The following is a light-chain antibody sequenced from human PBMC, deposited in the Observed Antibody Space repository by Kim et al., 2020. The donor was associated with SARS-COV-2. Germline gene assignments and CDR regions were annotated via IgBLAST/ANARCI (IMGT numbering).Light chain of an antibody. CDR1: TTDVDYFKY. CDR3: CSYAGSYIMR. CDR2: DVT. J-gene: IGLJ2*01. V-gene: IGLV2-11*01. Sequence: QSALTQPRSVSGSPGQSVTITCTGTTTDVDYFKYVSWYQHHPAKAPILIIYDVTKRPSGVPDRFSGSRSGNTASLTISGLQSEDESHYYCCSYAGSYIMRFGGGTQLTVL.